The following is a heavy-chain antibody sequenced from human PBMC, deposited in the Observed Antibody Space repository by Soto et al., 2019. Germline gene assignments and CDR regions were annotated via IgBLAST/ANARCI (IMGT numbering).Heavy chain of an antibody. CDR1: GYIFATYD. Sequence: GSVKGSCKASGYIFATYDIYWMRQATGQGLEWMGWMNPYSGTTGYAQKCQGRVTVTRNTSISTVYMELSGLRPDDTAVYYCARRKERSGPHYFDYWGQGSQVTVS. CDR3: ARRKERSGPHYFDY. V-gene: IGHV1-8*01. D-gene: IGHD6-25*01. J-gene: IGHJ4*02. CDR2: MNPYSGTT.